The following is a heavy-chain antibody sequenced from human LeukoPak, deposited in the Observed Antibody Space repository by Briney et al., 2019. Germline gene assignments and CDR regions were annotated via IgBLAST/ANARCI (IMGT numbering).Heavy chain of an antibody. V-gene: IGHV3-33*08. D-gene: IGHD3-10*01. CDR3: ASQRTALTYYFGLRQDY. CDR1: GCTFSNYD. Sequence: SWGSLCLSCAVSGCTFSNYDRDWVRQAPGKGLEWVGDIWYGESNKYYADPVKGRFPLSRDNPKHTLYLQMNSLSAEDTAMYYCASQRTALTYYFGLRQDYWGQGTLVTVSS. CDR2: IWYGESNK. J-gene: IGHJ4*02.